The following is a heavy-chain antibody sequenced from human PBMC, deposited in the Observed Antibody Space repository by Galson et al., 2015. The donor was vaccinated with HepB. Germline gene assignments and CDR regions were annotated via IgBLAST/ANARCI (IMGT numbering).Heavy chain of an antibody. CDR3: AKSLRYYYDLPLDY. D-gene: IGHD3-22*01. CDR1: GFTFSSYA. V-gene: IGHV3-23*01. Sequence: SLRLSCAASGFTFSSYAVTWVRQAPGKGLEWVSAISSSGGTTYYADSVKGRFTISRDNSKNTLYLQMNSLRAEDSAVYYCAKSLRYYYDLPLDYWGQGTLATVSS. CDR2: ISSSGGTT. J-gene: IGHJ4*02.